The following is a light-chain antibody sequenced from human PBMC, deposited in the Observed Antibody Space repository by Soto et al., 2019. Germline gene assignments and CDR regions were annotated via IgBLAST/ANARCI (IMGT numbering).Light chain of an antibody. V-gene: IGKV3-15*01. CDR3: QQYHKWPPLA. Sequence: EIVMTQSPATLSVSPGERATLSCRASQSVGSNLAWYQQKPGQAPRLLIYGASTRAAGIPGRFSASGSGTDFTLTISRLEPEDFAVYYCQQYHKWPPLAFGGGTKVDIK. CDR1: QSVGSN. J-gene: IGKJ4*01. CDR2: GAS.